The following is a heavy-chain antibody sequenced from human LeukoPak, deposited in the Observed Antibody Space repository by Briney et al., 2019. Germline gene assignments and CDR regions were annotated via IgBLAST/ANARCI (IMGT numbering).Heavy chain of an antibody. J-gene: IGHJ6*04. CDR3: ARGYYYYGMDV. V-gene: IGHV3-11*06. Sequence: GGSLRLSCAASGFTFSDYYMSWIRQAPGKGLEWVSYISSSSSYTNYADSVKGRSTISRDNAKNSLYLQMNSLRAEDTAVYYCARGYYYYGMDVWGKGTTVTVSS. CDR1: GFTFSDYY. CDR2: ISSSSSYT.